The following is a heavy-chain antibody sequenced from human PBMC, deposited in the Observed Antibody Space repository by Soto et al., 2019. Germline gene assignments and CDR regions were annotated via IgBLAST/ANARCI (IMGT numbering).Heavy chain of an antibody. V-gene: IGHV1-69*12. CDR2: ILPIFGTA. CDR3: ARDREDIVVVVAATPYYDYGMDV. Sequence: QVQLVQSGAEVKKPGSSVKVSCKASGGTFSSYAISWVRQAPGQGLEWMGGILPIFGTANYAQKFQGRVTITADESTSTAYRERSSLRSEDTAVYYCARDREDIVVVVAATPYYDYGMDVWGQGTTVTVSS. D-gene: IGHD2-15*01. CDR1: GGTFSSYA. J-gene: IGHJ6*02.